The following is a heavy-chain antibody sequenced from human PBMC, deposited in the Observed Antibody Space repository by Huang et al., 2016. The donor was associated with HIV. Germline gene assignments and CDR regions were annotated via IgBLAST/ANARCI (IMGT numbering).Heavy chain of an antibody. CDR3: ARDPKYHRIGYYRQRRGIDI. J-gene: IGHJ3*02. Sequence: QIQLMQSGPELKQPGASVKVSCKASGYTFTSYGITLGRQAPGQGPEWMGWISAASGDTEYAQKFQGRVTLTTDTATNIAYMELRSLRSDDTAKYYCARDPKYHRIGYYRQRRGIDIWGQGTMVIVSS. CDR2: ISAASGDT. CDR1: GYTFTSYG. V-gene: IGHV1-18*01. D-gene: IGHD3-22*01.